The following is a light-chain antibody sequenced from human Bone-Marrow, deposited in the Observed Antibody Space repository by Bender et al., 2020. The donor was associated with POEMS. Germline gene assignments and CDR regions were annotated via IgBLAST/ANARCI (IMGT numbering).Light chain of an antibody. V-gene: IGLV1-44*01. CDR1: SSNIGTNP. CDR2: INN. CDR3: AAWEDSLNGWV. J-gene: IGLJ3*02. Sequence: QSVLTQPPSASGTPGQRVTISCSGSSSNIGTNPVNWYQQLPGTDPKLLIYINNHRPSGVPDRFSGSKSGTSASLAISGLQSEDEADYYCAAWEDSLNGWVFGGGTKLTVL.